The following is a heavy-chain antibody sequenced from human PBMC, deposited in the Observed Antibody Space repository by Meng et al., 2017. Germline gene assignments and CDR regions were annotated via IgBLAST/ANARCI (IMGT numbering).Heavy chain of an antibody. CDR1: GFTFSSYW. J-gene: IGHJ3*02. D-gene: IGHD2/OR15-2a*01. Sequence: GGSLRLSCAASGFTFSSYWMHWVRQAPGKGLVWVSRINSDGSSTSYADSVKGRFTISRDNAKNTLYLQMNSLRAEDTAVYYCARVRFTRLLGQTSFPAFDIWGRGTMVTVSS. V-gene: IGHV3-74*01. CDR2: INSDGSST. CDR3: ARVRFTRLLGQTSFPAFDI.